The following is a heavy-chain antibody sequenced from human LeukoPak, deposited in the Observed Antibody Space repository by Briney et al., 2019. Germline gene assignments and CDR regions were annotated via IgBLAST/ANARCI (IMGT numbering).Heavy chain of an antibody. Sequence: PGGALRLSCAASGFTVSSNYMSWVRQAPGKGLEWVSVIYSGGSTYYADSVKGRFTISRDNSKNTLYLQMNSLRAEDTAVYYCARDVVGATIDAFDIWGQGTMVTVSS. CDR1: GFTVSSNY. J-gene: IGHJ3*02. CDR2: IYSGGST. CDR3: ARDVVGATIDAFDI. V-gene: IGHV3-53*01. D-gene: IGHD1-26*01.